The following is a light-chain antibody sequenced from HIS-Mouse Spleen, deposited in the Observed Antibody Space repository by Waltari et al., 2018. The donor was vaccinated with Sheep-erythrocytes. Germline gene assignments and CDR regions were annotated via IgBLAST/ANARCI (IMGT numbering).Light chain of an antibody. V-gene: IGLV2-11*01. CDR2: DVS. CDR3: CSYAGSYNNV. Sequence: QSALTQPRSVFGSPGPSVTISCTGTSSDVAGYNYVSWYQHHPGKAPKLMIYDVSKRPSGVPDRFSGSKSGNTASLTISGLQAEDEADYYCCSYAGSYNNVFATGTKVTVL. J-gene: IGLJ1*01. CDR1: SSDVAGYNY.